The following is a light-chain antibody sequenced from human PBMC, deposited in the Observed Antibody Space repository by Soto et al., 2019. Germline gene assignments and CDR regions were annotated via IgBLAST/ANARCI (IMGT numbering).Light chain of an antibody. Sequence: EMGLTQSPATRSLSPGERATLSCRASQSVSSYLAWYQQKPGQAPRLLIYDASNRATGIPARFSGSGSGTDFTLTISSLEPEDFAVYYCQQYQDWPPLTFGGGTKVDIK. V-gene: IGKV3-11*01. CDR2: DAS. J-gene: IGKJ4*01. CDR3: QQYQDWPPLT. CDR1: QSVSSY.